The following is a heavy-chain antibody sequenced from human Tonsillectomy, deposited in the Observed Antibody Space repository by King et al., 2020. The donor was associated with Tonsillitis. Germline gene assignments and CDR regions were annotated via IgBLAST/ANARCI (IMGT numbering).Heavy chain of an antibody. J-gene: IGHJ4*02. CDR1: GFTFSSYS. CDR3: ARGDLVAASRFYY. Sequence: VQLVESGGDLVQPGGSLRLSCAASGFTFSSYSMNWVRQAPGKGLEWVSYISDNSQTIYYTDSVKGRFTISRDNAKNSLYLQMNNLRVEDTAVYYCARGDLVAASRFYYWGQGILVTVSS. CDR2: ISDNSQTI. D-gene: IGHD2-15*01. V-gene: IGHV3-48*01.